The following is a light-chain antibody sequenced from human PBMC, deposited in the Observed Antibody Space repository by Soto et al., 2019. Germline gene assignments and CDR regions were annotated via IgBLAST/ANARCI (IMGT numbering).Light chain of an antibody. CDR2: EVS. V-gene: IGLV2-14*01. J-gene: IGLJ3*02. Sequence: QSALTQPASVSGSPGQSITISCTGTSSDVGGYNYVSWYQQYPGKAPKLMIYEVSNRPSGFSNRFSGFKSGNTASLTISGLQAEDEADYYCSSYTSTSTLVFGGGTKLTVL. CDR3: SSYTSTSTLV. CDR1: SSDVGGYNY.